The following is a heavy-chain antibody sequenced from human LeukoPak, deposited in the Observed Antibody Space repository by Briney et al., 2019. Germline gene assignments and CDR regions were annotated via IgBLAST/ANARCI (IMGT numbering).Heavy chain of an antibody. CDR2: IDPSRGWT. V-gene: IGHV1-46*01. CDR3: VREMDGGDFDY. J-gene: IGHJ4*02. D-gene: IGHD3-10*01. CDR1: GYTFISYY. Sequence: ASVKVSCKASGYTFISYYMHWVRQAPGQGLEWLGRIDPSRGWTHLPRKFQGRVTVTRDTSTTTVDMELSSLTSEDTALYYCVREMDGGDFDYWGQGTLVTVSS.